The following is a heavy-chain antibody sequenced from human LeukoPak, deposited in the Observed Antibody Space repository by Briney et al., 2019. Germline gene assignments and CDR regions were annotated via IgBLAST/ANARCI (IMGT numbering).Heavy chain of an antibody. D-gene: IGHD2-8*02. CDR1: GFTFTSYW. CDR2: IKHDGSEQ. V-gene: IGHV3-7*01. CDR3: KSGGVAPGALDY. Sequence: PGGSLRLSCAASGFTFTSYWMSWMRQAPGKGLQWVANIKHDGSEQYYVDSVKGRFTISRDNARNSLYLQMNSLGVEDTAVYYCKSGGVAPGALDYWGQGALVTVSS. J-gene: IGHJ4*02.